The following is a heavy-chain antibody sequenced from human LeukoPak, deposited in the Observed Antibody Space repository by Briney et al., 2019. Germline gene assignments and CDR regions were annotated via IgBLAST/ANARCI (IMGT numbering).Heavy chain of an antibody. D-gene: IGHD3-22*01. CDR2: IYYRTT. CDR3: ARTTSYDKAWFDP. V-gene: IGHV4-59*01. J-gene: IGHJ5*02. Sequence: SETLSLTCTVSGDSISSYYWSWLRQPPGKGLEWIGYIYYRTTNYNPSLKSRVTISVDTSKNQFSLKLTSVTAADTAVYYCARTTSYDKAWFDPWGQGTLVTVSS. CDR1: GDSISSYY.